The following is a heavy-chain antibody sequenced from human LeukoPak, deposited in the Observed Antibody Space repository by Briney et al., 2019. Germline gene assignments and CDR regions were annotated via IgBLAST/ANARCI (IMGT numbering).Heavy chain of an antibody. J-gene: IGHJ4*02. D-gene: IGHD6-13*01. V-gene: IGHV3-23*01. CDR3: AKPPPDSSSWLFDY. CDR2: ISGNGGTT. CDR1: GFTFSTYA. Sequence: GGSLRLSCAASGFTFSTYATSWVRHGPERGLEWVSTISGNGGTTYYTDVMKGRFTISRDNSKNTLYLQMNSLRVEDTAVYYCAKPPPDSSSWLFDYWGQGTLVTVSS.